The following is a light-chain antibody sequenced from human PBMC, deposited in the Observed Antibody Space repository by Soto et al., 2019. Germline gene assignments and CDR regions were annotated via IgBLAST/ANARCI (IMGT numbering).Light chain of an antibody. CDR2: WAS. CDR1: QSVLHSPNNKNY. V-gene: IGKV4-1*01. Sequence: DIVMTQSPDSLAVSLGERATINCKSSQSVLHSPNNKNYLAWYQQKPGQPPKLLIYWASTRESGVPDRFSGSGSGTDFTLTISSLQAEDVEVYYCQQYLTIPRAFGQGTKVEIK. CDR3: QQYLTIPRA. J-gene: IGKJ1*01.